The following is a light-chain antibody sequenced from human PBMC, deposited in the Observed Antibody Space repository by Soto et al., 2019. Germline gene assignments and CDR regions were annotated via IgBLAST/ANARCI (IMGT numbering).Light chain of an antibody. V-gene: IGKV1-5*03. CDR3: QHYNSYSEA. Sequence: DIQMTQSPSTLSGSVGDRVTITCRASQTISSWLAWYQKKPGKDPKLLIYKASTLKSGVPSRFSGSGSGTEFTLTISRLQTDDFATYECQHYNSYSEAFGQGTKVDIK. CDR2: KAS. CDR1: QTISSW. J-gene: IGKJ1*01.